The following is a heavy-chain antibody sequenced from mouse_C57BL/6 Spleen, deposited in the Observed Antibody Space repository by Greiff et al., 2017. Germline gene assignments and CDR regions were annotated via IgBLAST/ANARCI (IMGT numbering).Heavy chain of an antibody. D-gene: IGHD4-1*01. V-gene: IGHV1-69*01. CDR3: ATGTWFAY. Sequence: VQLQQPGAELVMPGASVKLSCKASGYTFTSYWMHWVKQRPGQGLEWIGEIDPSDSYTNYNQKFKGKSPLTVDKSSSTAYMQLSSLTSEDSAVYYCATGTWFAYWGQGTLVTVSA. J-gene: IGHJ3*01. CDR2: IDPSDSYT. CDR1: GYTFTSYW.